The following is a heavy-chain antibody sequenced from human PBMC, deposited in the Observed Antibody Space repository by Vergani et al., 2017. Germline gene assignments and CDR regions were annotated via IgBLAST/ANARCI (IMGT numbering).Heavy chain of an antibody. V-gene: IGHV4-34*01. J-gene: IGHJ6*03. D-gene: IGHD3-16*01. Sequence: QVQLQQWGAGLLKPSETLSLTCAVYGGSFSGYYWSWIRQPPGKGLEWIWEINHSGSTNYNPSLKSRVTISVDTSKNQFSLKLSSVTAADTAVYYCARMWGGRYYYYMDVWGKGTTVTVSS. CDR3: ARMWGGRYYYYMDV. CDR1: GGSFSGYY. CDR2: INHSGST.